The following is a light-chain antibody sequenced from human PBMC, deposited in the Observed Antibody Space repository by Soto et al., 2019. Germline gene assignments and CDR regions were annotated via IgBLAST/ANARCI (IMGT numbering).Light chain of an antibody. J-gene: IGLJ1*01. CDR1: SSDVGGYNY. V-gene: IGLV2-14*03. CDR2: DVS. Sequence: QSALTQPASVSWSPGQSITISCSGTSSDVGGYNYVFWYQHHPGKAPKLMIYDVSNRPSGVSNRFSGSKSGNTASLTISGLQAEDEADYYCSSYTSSSTYVFGTGTKVTVL. CDR3: SSYTSSSTYV.